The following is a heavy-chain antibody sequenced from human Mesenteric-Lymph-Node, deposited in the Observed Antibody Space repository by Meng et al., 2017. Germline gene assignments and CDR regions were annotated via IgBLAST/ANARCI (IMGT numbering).Heavy chain of an antibody. CDR1: GFSLSTSRVG. V-gene: IGHV2-5*02. Sequence: QITLKESGPTLVKPTQTLTLTCTFSGFSLSTSRVGVAWIRQPPGKALYWLALIYCDDAQRYIPSLKNRPTITKVTSNNQVILPMTTIDPVDTATSYCAQTTQMACDYWGQGTLVTVSS. J-gene: IGHJ4*02. CDR3: AQTTQMACDY. D-gene: IGHD5-24*01. CDR2: IYCDDAQ.